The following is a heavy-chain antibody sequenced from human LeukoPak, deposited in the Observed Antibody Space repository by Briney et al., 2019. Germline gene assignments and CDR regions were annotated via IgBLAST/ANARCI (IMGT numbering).Heavy chain of an antibody. V-gene: IGHV3-15*01. Sequence: PGGSLRLSYAASGYTFGDYGMSWVRQAPGKGLEWVGRIKSKTDGGTTDYAAPVKGRFTISRDDSKNTLYLQMNSLKTEDTAVYYCTTSEAWDQDDAFDIWGQGTMVTVSS. CDR1: GYTFGDYG. D-gene: IGHD1-26*01. J-gene: IGHJ3*02. CDR2: IKSKTDGGTT. CDR3: TTSEAWDQDDAFDI.